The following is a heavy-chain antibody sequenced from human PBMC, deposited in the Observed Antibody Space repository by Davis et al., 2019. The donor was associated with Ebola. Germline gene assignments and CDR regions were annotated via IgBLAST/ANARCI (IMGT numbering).Heavy chain of an antibody. D-gene: IGHD6-6*01. CDR2: INAYHGNT. J-gene: IGHJ6*02. V-gene: IGHV1-18*01. Sequence: ASVTVSCKASGYTFTSYGISWVRQAPGQGLEWMGWINAYHGNTNYAQKLQGRVTLTTDTSPSTAYMELRSLRSDDTAVYYCARDNGGSSPHHYYYNYGMDVWGQGTTVTVSS. CDR1: GYTFTSYG. CDR3: ARDNGGSSPHHYYYNYGMDV.